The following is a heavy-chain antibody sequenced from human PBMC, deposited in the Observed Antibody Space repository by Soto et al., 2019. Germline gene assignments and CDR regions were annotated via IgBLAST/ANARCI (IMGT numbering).Heavy chain of an antibody. CDR1: GYTFTIYA. Sequence: ASVKVSCKASGYTFTIYAMHWVLQAPLQRRDGMGWINAGNGNTKYSQKFQGRVTITRDTSASTAYMELSSLRSEDTAVYYCASSPNYYDSSGYRGYFDYWGQGTLVTVSS. CDR3: ASSPNYYDSSGYRGYFDY. V-gene: IGHV1-3*01. CDR2: INAGNGNT. D-gene: IGHD3-22*01. J-gene: IGHJ4*02.